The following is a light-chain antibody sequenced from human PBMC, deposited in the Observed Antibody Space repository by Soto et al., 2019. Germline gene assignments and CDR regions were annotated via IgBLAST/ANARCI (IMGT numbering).Light chain of an antibody. CDR1: QSVSSY. V-gene: IGKV3-11*01. J-gene: IGKJ4*01. CDR2: DAS. Sequence: EIVLTQSAATLSLSPGERATLSCRASQSVSSYLAWYQQKSGQAPRLLIFDASNRATGIPARFSGSGCGTDFTLTISSLEPEDFAVYYCQQRSNWPPTFGGGTKVEIK. CDR3: QQRSNWPPT.